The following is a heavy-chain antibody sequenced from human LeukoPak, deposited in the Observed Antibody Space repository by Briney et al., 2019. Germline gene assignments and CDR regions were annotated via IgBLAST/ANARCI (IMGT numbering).Heavy chain of an antibody. Sequence: HPGGSLRLSCATSGFTFSNSDMNWVRQAPGKGLEWVANIKQDGSEKYYVDSVKGRFTISRDNAKNSLYLQMNSLRAEDTAVYYCARGKYYDYVWGSSTWYFDLWGRGTLVTVSS. V-gene: IGHV3-7*04. CDR3: ARGKYYDYVWGSSTWYFDL. D-gene: IGHD3-16*01. CDR1: GFTFSNSD. CDR2: IKQDGSEK. J-gene: IGHJ2*01.